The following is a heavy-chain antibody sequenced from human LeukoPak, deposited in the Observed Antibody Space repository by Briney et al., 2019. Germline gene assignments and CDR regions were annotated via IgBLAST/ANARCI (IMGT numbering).Heavy chain of an antibody. CDR3: AVAEYSSSSGHFDY. J-gene: IGHJ4*02. Sequence: GASVKVSCKASGYTFTGYYMHWVRQAPGQGLEWMGWINPNSGGTNYAQKFQGRVTMTRDTSISTAYMELSRLRSDDTAVYYCAVAEYSSSSGHFDYWGQGTLVTVSS. D-gene: IGHD6-6*01. CDR2: INPNSGGT. V-gene: IGHV1-2*02. CDR1: GYTFTGYY.